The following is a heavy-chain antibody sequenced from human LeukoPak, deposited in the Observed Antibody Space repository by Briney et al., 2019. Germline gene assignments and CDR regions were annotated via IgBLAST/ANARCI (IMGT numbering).Heavy chain of an antibody. CDR1: GFTVSSNY. J-gene: IGHJ3*02. Sequence: PGGSLRLSCAASGFTVSSNYMSWVRQAPGKGLEWVSVIYSGGSTYYADSVKGRFTISRDNSKNTLYLQMNSLRAEDTAVYYCARVGYYYDSSGAFDIWGQGTMVTVSS. V-gene: IGHV3-53*01. CDR2: IYSGGST. CDR3: ARVGYYYDSSGAFDI. D-gene: IGHD3-22*01.